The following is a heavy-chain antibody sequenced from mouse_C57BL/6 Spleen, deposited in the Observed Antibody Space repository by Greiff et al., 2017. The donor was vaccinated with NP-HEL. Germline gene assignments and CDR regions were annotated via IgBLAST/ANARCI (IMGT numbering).Heavy chain of an antibody. D-gene: IGHD1-1*01. V-gene: IGHV1-26*01. CDR2: INPNNGGT. CDR1: GYTFTDYY. CDR3: ARIYEGVFAY. J-gene: IGHJ3*01. Sequence: EVKLMESGPELVKPGASVKISCKASGYTFTDYYMNWVKQSHGKSLEWIGDINPNNGGTSYNQKFKGKATLTVDKSSSTAYMELRSLTSEDSAVYYCARIYEGVFAYWGQGTLVTVSA.